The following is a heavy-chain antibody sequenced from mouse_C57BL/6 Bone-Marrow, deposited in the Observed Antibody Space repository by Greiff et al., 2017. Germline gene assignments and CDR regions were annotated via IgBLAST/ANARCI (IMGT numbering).Heavy chain of an antibody. Sequence: VKLQQPGAELVRPGTSVKLSCKASGYTFTSYWMHWVKQRPGQGLEWIGVIDPSDSYTNYNQKFKGKATLTVDTSSSTAYMQLSSLTSEDSAVYYCARRYYGSSSWDYWGQGTSVTVSS. CDR2: IDPSDSYT. CDR1: GYTFTSYW. J-gene: IGHJ4*01. V-gene: IGHV1-59*01. CDR3: ARRYYGSSSWDY. D-gene: IGHD1-1*01.